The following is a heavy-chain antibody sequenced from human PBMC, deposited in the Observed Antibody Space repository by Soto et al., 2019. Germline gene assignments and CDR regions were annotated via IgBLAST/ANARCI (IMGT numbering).Heavy chain of an antibody. CDR1: GFTFSSYA. CDR3: AKGITDTGGYYYYSMDV. Sequence: SGGSLRLSCAASGFTFSSYAMGWVRQAPGEGLDWVSVISGSGGITYSADSVKGRFTISRDNSKNILYLQMNSLRAEDTAVYYCAKGITDTGGYYYYSMDVWGQGTAVTVSS. D-gene: IGHD3-16*01. V-gene: IGHV3-23*01. J-gene: IGHJ6*02. CDR2: ISGSGGIT.